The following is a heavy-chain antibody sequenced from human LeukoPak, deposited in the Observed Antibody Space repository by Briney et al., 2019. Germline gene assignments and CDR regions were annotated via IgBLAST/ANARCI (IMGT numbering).Heavy chain of an antibody. CDR3: ARHVPRARWVHSEYFQL. CDR2: ISDSGST. V-gene: IGHV4-38-2*02. D-gene: IGHD5-24*01. J-gene: IGHJ1*01. CDR1: GYSISSGYF. Sequence: PSETLSLTCTVSGYSISSGYFWSLIRQFPGKGLEWIGQISDSGSTNYNPSLRSRVTISADTSKNQFSLRLSSVTAADTAVYYCARHVPRARWVHSEYFQLWGQGTLVTVSS.